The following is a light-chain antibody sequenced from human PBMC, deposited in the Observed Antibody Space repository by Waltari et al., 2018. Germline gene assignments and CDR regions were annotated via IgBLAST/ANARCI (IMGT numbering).Light chain of an antibody. CDR1: QSIRTY. Sequence: EIVLTHSPATLSLSPGEPATLSCRASQSIRTYLGWYQQRPGQAPRLLLFDASSRATGIPARFRGTGSGTDFTLTVSDLEPEDFGIYYCQQRSIWPYTFGQGTRLEIK. CDR3: QQRSIWPYT. CDR2: DAS. J-gene: IGKJ2*01. V-gene: IGKV3-11*01.